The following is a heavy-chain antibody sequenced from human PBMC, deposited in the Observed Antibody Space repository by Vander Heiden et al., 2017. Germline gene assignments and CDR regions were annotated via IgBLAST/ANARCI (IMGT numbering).Heavy chain of an antibody. J-gene: IGHJ6*02. Sequence: QVQLVQSGAEVKKPGASVKDSCKASGYTFTGYYMHWVRQAPGQGLEWMGWINPNSGGTNYAQKFQGRVTMTRDTSISTAYMELSRLRSDDTAVYYCARSSARLLWFREIRYGMDVWGQGTTVTVSS. CDR3: ARSSARLLWFREIRYGMDV. CDR2: INPNSGGT. CDR1: GYTFTGYY. D-gene: IGHD3-10*01. V-gene: IGHV1-2*02.